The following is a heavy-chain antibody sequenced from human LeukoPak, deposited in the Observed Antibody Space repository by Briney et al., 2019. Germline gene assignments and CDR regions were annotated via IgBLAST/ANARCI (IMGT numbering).Heavy chain of an antibody. D-gene: IGHD2-21*02. CDR2: INRESGDT. CDR1: GGTFSSYA. CDR3: ATPWGCTRPDCPFLH. Sequence: ASVKVSCKASGGTFSSYAISWVRQAPGQGLQWMGWINRESGDTKYAQNFQGRVIMTRDTSIDTSYMELSSLGSDDTAVYYCATPWGCTRPDCPFLHWGQGTLVTVSS. J-gene: IGHJ4*02. V-gene: IGHV1-2*02.